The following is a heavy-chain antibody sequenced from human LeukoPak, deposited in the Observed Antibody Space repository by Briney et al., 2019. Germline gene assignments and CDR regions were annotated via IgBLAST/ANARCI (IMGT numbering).Heavy chain of an antibody. J-gene: IGHJ3*02. D-gene: IGHD6-13*01. V-gene: IGHV4-39*01. CDR3: ATYSSSWYSYAFDI. CDR1: GGSISSSSYY. CDR2: IYYSGST. Sequence: SETLSLTCIVSGGSISSSSYYWGWIRQPPGKGLEWIGSIYYSGSTYYNPSLKSRVTISVDTSKNQFSLKLSSVTAADTAVYYCATYSSSWYSYAFDIWGQGTMVTVSS.